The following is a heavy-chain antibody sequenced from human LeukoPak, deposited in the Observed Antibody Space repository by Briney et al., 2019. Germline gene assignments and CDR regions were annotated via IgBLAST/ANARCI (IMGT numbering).Heavy chain of an antibody. D-gene: IGHD3-10*01. CDR2: IIPIFGTA. CDR3: ARDLVLLWFGESKGPFDY. J-gene: IGHJ4*02. CDR1: GGTFSSYA. Sequence: GASVKVSCKASGGTFSSYAISWVRQAPGQGLEWMGGIIPIFGTANYAQKFQGRVTITADESTSTAYMELSSLRSEDTAVYYCARDLVLLWFGESKGPFDYWGQGTLVTVSS. V-gene: IGHV1-69*13.